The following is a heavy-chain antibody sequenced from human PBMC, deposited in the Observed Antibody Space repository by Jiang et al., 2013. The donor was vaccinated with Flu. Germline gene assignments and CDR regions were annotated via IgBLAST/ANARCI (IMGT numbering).Heavy chain of an antibody. CDR2: INPSGGST. CDR1: GYTFTSYY. CDR3: ARDRRYYDFWSGSSFYYYYGMDV. V-gene: IGHV1-46*01. Sequence: SGAEVKKPGASVKVSCKASGYTFTSYYMHWVRQAPGQGLEWMGIINPSGGSTSYAQKFQGRVTMTRDTSTSTVYMELSSLRSEDTAVYYCARDRRYYDFWSGSSFYYYYGMDVWGQGTTVTVSS. D-gene: IGHD3-3*01. J-gene: IGHJ6*02.